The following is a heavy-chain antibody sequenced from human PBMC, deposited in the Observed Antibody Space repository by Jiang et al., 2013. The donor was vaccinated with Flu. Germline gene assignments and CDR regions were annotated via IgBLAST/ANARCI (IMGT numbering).Heavy chain of an antibody. CDR3: AHSMSSSWYYKTDAFDI. Sequence: WLALIYWDDDKRYSPSLKSRLTITKDTSKNQVVLTMTNMDPVDTATYYCAHSMSSSWYYKTDAFDIWGQGTMVTVSS. J-gene: IGHJ3*02. V-gene: IGHV2-5*02. D-gene: IGHD6-13*01. CDR2: IYWDDDK.